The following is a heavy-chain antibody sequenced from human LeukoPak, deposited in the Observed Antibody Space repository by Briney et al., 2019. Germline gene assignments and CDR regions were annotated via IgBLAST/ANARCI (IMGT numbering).Heavy chain of an antibody. CDR1: GYTFTSYY. D-gene: IGHD5-12*01. CDR3: ARSRGATDWFDP. CDR2: INPSGGNT. V-gene: IGHV1-46*01. Sequence: ASVKVSCKASGYTFTSYYMHWVRQAPGQGLEWMGIINPSGGNTSYAQKFQGRVTMTRDTSTSTVYMELSSLRSEDTAVYYCARSRGATDWFDPWGQGTLVTVSS. J-gene: IGHJ5*02.